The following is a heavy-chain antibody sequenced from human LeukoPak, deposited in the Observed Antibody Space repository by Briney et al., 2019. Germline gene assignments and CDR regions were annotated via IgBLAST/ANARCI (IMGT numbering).Heavy chain of an antibody. V-gene: IGHV3-13*01. CDR1: GFTFSSFD. J-gene: IGHJ6*03. Sequence: GESLRLSCAASGFTFSSFDMHWVRQPTGQGLEWVSTIGTASDTYYPGSVEGRFTLSRDNAKNSLYLQMNSLTAGDTAVYYCARGPPRGKYYYMDVWGKGTTVTVSS. CDR3: ARGPPRGKYYYMDV. CDR2: IGTASDT. D-gene: IGHD1-1*01.